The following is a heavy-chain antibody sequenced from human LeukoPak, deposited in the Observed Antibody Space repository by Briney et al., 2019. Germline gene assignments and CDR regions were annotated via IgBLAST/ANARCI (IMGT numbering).Heavy chain of an antibody. CDR3: ARDSPVDNFFDY. V-gene: IGHV4-59*01. CDR1: DDSISRDF. J-gene: IGHJ4*02. CDR2: MYFNGSIYHSGST. D-gene: IGHD5-24*01. Sequence: SETLSLTCTASDDSISRDFWNWIRQPPGKGLEWIGYMYFNGSIYHSGSTAYNPSLKSRVIISLDSSKKQFSLHLTSVTAADTAIYYCARDSPVDNFFDYWGLGTLVTVSS.